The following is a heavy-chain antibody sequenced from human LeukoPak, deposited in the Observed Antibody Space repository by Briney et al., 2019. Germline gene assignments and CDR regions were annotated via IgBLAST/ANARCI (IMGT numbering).Heavy chain of an antibody. V-gene: IGHV3-7*01. Sequence: GGSLRLSCAASGFTFSSYWMSWVRQAPGKGLEWVANINQDGREKYYVDSVKGRFTISRDNAKNSLYLQMNILRAEDTAVYFCARGDKFSGDYWGQGTLVTVSS. CDR1: GFTFSSYW. CDR3: ARGDKFSGDY. J-gene: IGHJ4*02. CDR2: INQDGREK. D-gene: IGHD2-15*01.